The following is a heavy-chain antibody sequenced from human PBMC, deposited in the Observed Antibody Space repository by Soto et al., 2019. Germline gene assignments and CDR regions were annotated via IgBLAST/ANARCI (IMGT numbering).Heavy chain of an antibody. CDR1: GVSIHNSHSF. Sequence: TXSLTCAVSGVSIHNSHSFWGWIRQPPGKGLEFIGSIYYSGGANYNPSLKSRVTISLDTSKNQFSLTVNSVTAAETAIYYCGRVVEGATRHTDFDSWGQGTLVTASS. J-gene: IGHJ5*01. CDR2: IYYSGGA. D-gene: IGHD2-15*01. CDR3: GRVVEGATRHTDFDS. V-gene: IGHV4-39*01.